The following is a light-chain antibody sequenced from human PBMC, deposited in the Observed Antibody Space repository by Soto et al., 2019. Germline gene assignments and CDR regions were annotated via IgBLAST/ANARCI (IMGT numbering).Light chain of an antibody. J-gene: IGLJ1*01. Sequence: QSALPQPASVSGSPGQSITISCTGTTIDVGSYSLVSWYQHHPGKAPQLMIYEASKRPSGASNRFSGSKSGNTASLTISGLQAEDEADYYCYSYGGSYYVFGTGTKVTVL. CDR1: TIDVGSYSL. CDR2: EAS. V-gene: IGLV2-23*01. CDR3: YSYGGSYYV.